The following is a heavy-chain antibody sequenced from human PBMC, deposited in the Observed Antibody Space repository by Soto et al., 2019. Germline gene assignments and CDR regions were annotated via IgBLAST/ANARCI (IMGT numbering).Heavy chain of an antibody. J-gene: IGHJ4*02. V-gene: IGHV4-39*07. CDR3: ARTPQQLEADLANDY. D-gene: IGHD6-13*01. CDR2: FFIGGNT. CDR1: GGSISSSTYY. Sequence: PSETLSLTCTVSGGSISSSTYYWGWMRQPPGKGLEWIASFFIGGNTYYNPSLKSRVTISVDTSKNQFSLKLSSVTAADTAVYYCARTPQQLEADLANDYWGQGTLVTVSS.